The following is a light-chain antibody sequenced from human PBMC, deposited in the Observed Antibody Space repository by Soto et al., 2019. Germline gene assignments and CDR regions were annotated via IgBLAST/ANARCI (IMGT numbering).Light chain of an antibody. V-gene: IGKV3-20*01. CDR2: AAS. CDR1: QSVTSNY. Sequence: EVVLTQSPGTVSLSPGERATLSCRASQSVTSNYLAWYQQKPSQAPRLLIYAASSRATGIPDRFSGSGSGTDFTLSISRLEPEDFAVYYCHQYGSSITWTFGQGTKVESK. J-gene: IGKJ1*01. CDR3: HQYGSSITWT.